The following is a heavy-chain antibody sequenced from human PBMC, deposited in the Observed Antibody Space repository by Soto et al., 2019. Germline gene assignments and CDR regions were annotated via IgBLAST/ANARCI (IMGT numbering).Heavy chain of an antibody. D-gene: IGHD2-21*01. Sequence: GASVKVSCKASGYTFTSYGISWVRQAPGQGLEWMGWISAYNGNTNYAQKLQGRVTMTTDTSTSTAYMELRSLRSDDTAVYYCAREVCWEEFFGDCENTKYNWFDPWGQGTLVTVSS. CDR1: GYTFTSYG. V-gene: IGHV1-18*01. J-gene: IGHJ5*02. CDR2: ISAYNGNT. CDR3: AREVCWEEFFGDCENTKYNWFDP.